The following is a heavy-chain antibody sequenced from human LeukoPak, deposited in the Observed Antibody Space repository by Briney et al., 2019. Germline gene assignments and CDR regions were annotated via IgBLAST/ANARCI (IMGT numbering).Heavy chain of an antibody. Sequence: PGRSLRLSCAASGFTFSSYGMHWVRQAPGKGLEWVAVISYDGSNKYYADSVKGRFTISRDNSKNTLYLQMNSLRAEDTAVYYCAKDHYYGSGSYSYFDYWGQGTLVTVSS. CDR3: AKDHYYGSGSYSYFDY. CDR2: ISYDGSNK. J-gene: IGHJ4*02. V-gene: IGHV3-30*18. D-gene: IGHD3-10*01. CDR1: GFTFSSYG.